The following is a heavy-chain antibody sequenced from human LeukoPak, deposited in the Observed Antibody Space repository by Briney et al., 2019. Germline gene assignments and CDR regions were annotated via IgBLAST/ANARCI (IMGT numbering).Heavy chain of an antibody. D-gene: IGHD6-13*01. V-gene: IGHV1-8*01. J-gene: IGHJ6*03. CDR3: ARGGYSSSWYLRYYYYYMDV. CDR2: MNPNSGNT. CDR1: GYTFTSYD. Sequence: ASVKVSCKASGYTFTSYDINWVRQATGQGLEWMGWMNPNSGNTGYAQKFQGRVTMTRNTSISTAYMELSSLRSEDTAVYYCARGGYSSSWYLRYYYYYMDVWGKGTTVTISS.